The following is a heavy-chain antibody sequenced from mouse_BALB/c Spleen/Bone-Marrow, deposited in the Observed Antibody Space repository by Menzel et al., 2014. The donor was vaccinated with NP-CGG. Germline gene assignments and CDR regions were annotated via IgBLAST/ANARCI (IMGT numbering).Heavy chain of an antibody. Sequence: EVKLVESGTIRARPGVSVKMSCKASGYTFTSYWMHWVKQRPGQGLEWIGAIYPGNTDTNYNQKFKGKAKLTAVTSTSTAYMQLSSLTNAYSAGYYCPRRGSTTGGFDYWGQGTTLTVSS. CDR1: GYTFTSYW. CDR3: PRRGSTTGGFDY. J-gene: IGHJ2*01. CDR2: IYPGNTDT. D-gene: IGHD2-14*01. V-gene: IGHV1-5*01.